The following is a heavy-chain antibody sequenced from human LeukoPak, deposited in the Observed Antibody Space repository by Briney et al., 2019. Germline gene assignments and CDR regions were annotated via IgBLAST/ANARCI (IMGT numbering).Heavy chain of an antibody. J-gene: IGHJ1*01. CDR2: ISSSGNNT. V-gene: IGHV3-23*01. CDR3: AKADSSGYYSYFQH. D-gene: IGHD3-22*01. Sequence: GGSLRLSCAASGFTFNSYAMNWVRQAPGKGLEWVSTISSSGNNTYYTDSVKGRFTISRDNSKNTLFLQMNSLRVDDTAVYYCAKADSSGYYSYFQHWGQGALVIVSS. CDR1: GFTFNSYA.